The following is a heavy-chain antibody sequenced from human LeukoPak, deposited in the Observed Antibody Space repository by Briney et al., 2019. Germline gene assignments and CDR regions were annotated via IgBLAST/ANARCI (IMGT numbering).Heavy chain of an antibody. CDR1: GFTVSSNY. D-gene: IGHD1-26*01. Sequence: GGSLRLSCAASGFTVSSNYMSWVRQAPGKGLEWVSVIYGGGSTYYADSVKGRFTISRDNSKNTLYLQMNSLRAEDTAVYYCARLVWSGSYYFDYWGQGTLVTVSS. CDR2: IYGGGST. J-gene: IGHJ4*02. V-gene: IGHV3-66*04. CDR3: ARLVWSGSYYFDY.